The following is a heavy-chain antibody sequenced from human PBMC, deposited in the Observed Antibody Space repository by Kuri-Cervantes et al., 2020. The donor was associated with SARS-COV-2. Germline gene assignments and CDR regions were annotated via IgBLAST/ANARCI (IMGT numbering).Heavy chain of an antibody. D-gene: IGHD3-3*01. Sequence: ASVKVSCNASGYTFTGYYMHWVRQAPGQGLEWMGWINPNSGGTNYAQKFQGRVTMTRDTSISTAYMELSRLRSDDTAVYYCARISSGSVLRFLEWSAEDAFDIWGQGAMVTVSS. CDR1: GYTFTGYY. CDR2: INPNSGGT. CDR3: ARISSGSVLRFLEWSAEDAFDI. J-gene: IGHJ3*02. V-gene: IGHV1-2*02.